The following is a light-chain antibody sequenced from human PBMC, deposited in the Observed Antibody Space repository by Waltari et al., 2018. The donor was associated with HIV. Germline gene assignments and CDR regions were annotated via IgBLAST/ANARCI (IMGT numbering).Light chain of an antibody. Sequence: DIQLTQSPSSLSASVGDRVPFTCRASQNIVRSLNWYQHKSGRAPKLLIYAASSLHSGVPSMFSGSGSGTHYTLTISSLQPEDFATYYCQQTYSGHRTFGQGTKVDIK. J-gene: IGKJ1*01. CDR2: AAS. CDR3: QQTYSGHRT. V-gene: IGKV1-39*01. CDR1: QNIVRS.